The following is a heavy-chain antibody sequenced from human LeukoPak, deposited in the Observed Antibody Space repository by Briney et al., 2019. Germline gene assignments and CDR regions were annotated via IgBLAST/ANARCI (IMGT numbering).Heavy chain of an antibody. CDR1: GYTFTGYY. CDR3: ASIKESYGGNSVPFDY. V-gene: IGHV1-2*02. J-gene: IGHJ4*02. D-gene: IGHD4-23*01. Sequence: ASVKVSCKASGYTFTGYYMHWVRQAPGQGLEWMGWINPNSGGTNYAQKFQGRVTMTRDTSISTAYVELSRLRSDDTAVYYCASIKESYGGNSVPFDYWGQGTLVTVSS. CDR2: INPNSGGT.